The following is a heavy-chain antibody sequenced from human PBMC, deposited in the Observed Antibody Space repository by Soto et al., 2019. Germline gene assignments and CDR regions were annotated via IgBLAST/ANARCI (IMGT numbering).Heavy chain of an antibody. CDR2: FYGDDVT. V-gene: IGHV2-5*02. D-gene: IGHD2-15*01. Sequence: QITLKESGPTLVTPTQTLSLTCTLSGFSLTTHSVAVGWIRQPPGKALEWLALFYGDDVTGYNPSLRDSLTSARQTSRTQVILTITNVDPVDTATYYYTHRQSGAFDFWGQRTLVTVSS. CDR1: GFSLTTHSVA. CDR3: THRQSGAFDF. J-gene: IGHJ4*01.